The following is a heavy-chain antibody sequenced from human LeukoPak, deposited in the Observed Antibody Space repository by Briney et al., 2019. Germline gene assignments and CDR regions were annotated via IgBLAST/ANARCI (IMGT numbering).Heavy chain of an antibody. CDR3: ARRVTMVRGVIRIYYYYYTDV. V-gene: IGHV4-59*12. D-gene: IGHD3-10*01. CDR1: GGSISSYY. J-gene: IGHJ6*03. CDR2: IHYSGST. Sequence: PSETLSLTCTVSGGSISSYYWSWIRQPPGKGLEWIGYIHYSGSTNYNPSLKSRVTISVDTSKNQFSLKLSSVTAADTAVYYCARRVTMVRGVIRIYYYYYTDVWGKGTTVTISS.